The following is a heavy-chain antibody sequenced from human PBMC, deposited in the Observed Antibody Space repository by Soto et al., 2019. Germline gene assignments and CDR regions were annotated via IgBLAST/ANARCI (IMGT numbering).Heavy chain of an antibody. Sequence: EVQLVESGGGLVKPGGSLRLSCAASGFTFSSYSMNWVRQAPGKGLEWVSSISSSSSYIYYADSVKGRFTISRDNAKNSLYLQMNSLRAEDTAVYYCAKTDDFCSGYYTRYYYYGMDVWGQGTTVTVSS. V-gene: IGHV3-21*01. J-gene: IGHJ6*02. CDR2: ISSSSSYI. CDR1: GFTFSSYS. CDR3: AKTDDFCSGYYTRYYYYGMDV. D-gene: IGHD3-3*01.